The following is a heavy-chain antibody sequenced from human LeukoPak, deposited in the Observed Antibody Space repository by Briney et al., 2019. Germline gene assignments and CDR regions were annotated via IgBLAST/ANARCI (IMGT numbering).Heavy chain of an antibody. CDR1: GLTVSTTS. CDR2: ILDDGRI. V-gene: IGHV3-53*01. J-gene: IGHJ3*01. CDR3: GSYRRAYDV. D-gene: IGHD1-26*01. Sequence: GGSLRLSCAASGLTVSTTSMTWVRQAPGRGLEWVSDILDDGRIYYADSVKGRFTISRDHSQNKVNLQMDNLRAEDAAIYYCGSYRRAYDVWGQGTVVTVAS.